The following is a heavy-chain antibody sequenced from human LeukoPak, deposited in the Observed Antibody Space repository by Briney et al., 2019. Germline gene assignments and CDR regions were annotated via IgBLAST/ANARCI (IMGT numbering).Heavy chain of an antibody. D-gene: IGHD3-10*01. CDR1: GDSISSYY. Sequence: SETLSLTCTVSGDSISSYYCSWIRQPPGKGLEWIGYIYYSGSTNYNPSLKSRVTISVDTSKNQFSQKLSSVTAADTAVYYCASGELDVWGNGTTVTISS. CDR2: IYYSGST. V-gene: IGHV4-59*01. J-gene: IGHJ6*04. CDR3: ASGELDV.